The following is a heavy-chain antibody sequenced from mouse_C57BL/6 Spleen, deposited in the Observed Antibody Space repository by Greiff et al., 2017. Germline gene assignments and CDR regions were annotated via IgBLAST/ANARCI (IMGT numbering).Heavy chain of an antibody. J-gene: IGHJ3*01. D-gene: IGHD2-2*01. CDR3: AILLSTMVTTGASS. CDR1: GYTFTSYW. V-gene: IGHV1-74*01. CDR2: IHPSDSDT. Sequence: QVQLKQPGAELVKPGASVKVSCKASGYTFTSYWMHWVKQRPGQGLEWIGRIHPSDSDTNYNQKFKGKATLTVDKSSSTAYMQLSSLTSEDSAVYYCAILLSTMVTTGASSWGQGTLVTVSA.